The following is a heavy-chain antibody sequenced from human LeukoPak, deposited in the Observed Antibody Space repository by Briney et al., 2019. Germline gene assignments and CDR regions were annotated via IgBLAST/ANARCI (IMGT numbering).Heavy chain of an antibody. CDR3: AIIQLLDAFDI. Sequence: SETLSLTCTVSGGSISSYYWSWIRQPAGKGLEWIGRIYSSGSTDYNPSLKSRVTISVDTSKNQFSLKLSSVTAADTAVYYCAIIQLLDAFDIWGQGTMVTVSS. V-gene: IGHV4-4*07. J-gene: IGHJ3*02. D-gene: IGHD5-18*01. CDR1: GGSISSYY. CDR2: IYSSGST.